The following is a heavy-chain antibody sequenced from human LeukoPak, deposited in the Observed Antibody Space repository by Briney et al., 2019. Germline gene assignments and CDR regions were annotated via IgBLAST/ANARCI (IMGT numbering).Heavy chain of an antibody. D-gene: IGHD3-9*01. CDR3: ARAGGYDILTGYSPNYYGMDV. CDR1: GFTFSSYS. CDR2: ISSSSSYI. J-gene: IGHJ6*04. Sequence: GGSLRLSCAASGFTFSSYSMNWVRRAPGKGLEWVSSISSSSSYIYYADSVKGRFTISRDNAKNSLYLQMNSLRAEDTAVYYCARAGGYDILTGYSPNYYGMDVWGKGTTVTVSS. V-gene: IGHV3-21*01.